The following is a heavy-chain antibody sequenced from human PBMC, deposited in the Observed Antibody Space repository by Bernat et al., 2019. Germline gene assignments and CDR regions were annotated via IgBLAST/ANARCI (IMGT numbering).Heavy chain of an antibody. D-gene: IGHD3-10*01. J-gene: IGHJ4*02. Sequence: VQLVESGGGLVKPGRSLRLSCAASGFTFSSYGMHWVRQAPGKGLEWVAVIWYDGSNKYYADSVKGRFTISRDNSKNTLYLKMNSLRAEDTAVYYCARSSYYYGSGSYWGFDYWGQGTLVTVSS. CDR2: IWYDGSNK. V-gene: IGHV3-33*01. CDR3: ARSSYYYGSGSYWGFDY. CDR1: GFTFSSYG.